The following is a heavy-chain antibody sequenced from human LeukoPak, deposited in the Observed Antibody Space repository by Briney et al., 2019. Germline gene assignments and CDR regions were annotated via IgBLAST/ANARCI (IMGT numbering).Heavy chain of an antibody. CDR3: ARNLGHYDFWSGYYKDDAFDI. V-gene: IGHV3-74*01. CDR1: GFTFSSYW. CDR2: INSDGSST. Sequence: GGSLRLSCAASGFTFSSYWMHWVRHAPGKGLVWVSRINSDGSSTSYADSVKGRFTISRDNAKNTLYLQMNSLRAEDTAVYYCARNLGHYDFWSGYYKDDAFDIWGQGTMVTVSS. J-gene: IGHJ3*02. D-gene: IGHD3-3*01.